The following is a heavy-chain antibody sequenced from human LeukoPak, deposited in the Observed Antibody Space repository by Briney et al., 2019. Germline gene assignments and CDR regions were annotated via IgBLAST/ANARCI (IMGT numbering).Heavy chain of an antibody. J-gene: IGHJ4*02. CDR3: TRYYDSSGYYPGFDY. CDR1: GFTFGDYA. CDR2: IRSKAYGGTT. D-gene: IGHD3-22*01. V-gene: IGHV3-49*04. Sequence: GGTLRLSCTASGFTFGDYAMSWVRQAPGKGLEWVGFIRSKAYGGTTEYAASVKGRFTISRDDSKSIAYLQMNSLKTEDTAVYYCTRYYDSSGYYPGFDYWGQGTLVTVSS.